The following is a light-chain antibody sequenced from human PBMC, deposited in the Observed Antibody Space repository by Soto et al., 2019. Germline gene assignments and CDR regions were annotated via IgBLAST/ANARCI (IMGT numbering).Light chain of an antibody. J-gene: IGKJ5*01. CDR1: QGVRTD. Sequence: DIQLTQSPSFVSASVGDRVTITCRASQGVRTDLAWYQQKPGKAPKLLIYLASTLQSGVPSRFSGSGSGTEFTLTISSLQPEDFATYYCQHLNSYPLTFGQGTRLEI. CDR3: QHLNSYPLT. V-gene: IGKV1-9*01. CDR2: LAS.